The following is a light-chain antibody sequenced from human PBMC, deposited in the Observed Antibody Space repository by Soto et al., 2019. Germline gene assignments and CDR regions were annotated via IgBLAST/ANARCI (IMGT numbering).Light chain of an antibody. V-gene: IGKV3-20*01. J-gene: IGKJ1*01. CDR2: GAS. CDR1: QSVSSNY. Sequence: EIVLTQSPGTLSLSPGERATLSCRASQSVSSNYLAWYQQKPGQAPRLLIYGASSRATGIPDRFGGSGSGTDFTLTISRLEPEDFAVYYCQQYGSSPDTFGQGTKVEIK. CDR3: QQYGSSPDT.